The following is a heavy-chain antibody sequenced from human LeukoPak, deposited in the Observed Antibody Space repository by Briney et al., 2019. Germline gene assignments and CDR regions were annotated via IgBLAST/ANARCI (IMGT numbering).Heavy chain of an antibody. D-gene: IGHD3-10*01. CDR2: IIPIFGTA. CDR3: ARDLSPGSGSYESVWFDP. J-gene: IGHJ5*02. V-gene: IGHV1-69*06. CDR1: GGTFSSYA. Sequence: ASVKVSRKASGGTFSSYAISWARQAPGQGLEWMGRIIPIFGTANYAQKFQGRVTITADKSTSTAYMELSSLRSEDTAVYYCARDLSPGSGSYESVWFDPWGQGTLVTVSS.